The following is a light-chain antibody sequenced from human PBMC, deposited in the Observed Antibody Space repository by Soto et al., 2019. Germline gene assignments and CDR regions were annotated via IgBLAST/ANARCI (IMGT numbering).Light chain of an antibody. CDR3: QQHNSYST. CDR2: KAS. CDR1: QSISSW. Sequence: DIQMTQSPSTLSASVGDRVTITCRASQSISSWLAWYQQKPGKAPKLLIYKASSLESGVPSRFSGSGSGTEFTLTISSLQPDDFATYYCQQHNSYSTFGPGTKVDIK. V-gene: IGKV1-5*03. J-gene: IGKJ3*01.